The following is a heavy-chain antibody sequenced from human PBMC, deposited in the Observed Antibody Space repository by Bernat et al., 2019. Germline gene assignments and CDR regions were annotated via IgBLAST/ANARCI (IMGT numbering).Heavy chain of an antibody. V-gene: IGHV3-30*18. CDR1: GFTFSSYG. CDR3: AKDLDGSGSYYTDYYYGMDV. J-gene: IGHJ6*02. Sequence: QVQLVESGGGVVQPGRSLRLSCAASGFTFSSYGMHWVRQAPGKGLEWVAVISYDGSNKYYADSVKGRFTISRDNSKITLYLQMNSLRAEDTAVYYCAKDLDGSGSYYTDYYYGMDVWGQGTTVTVSS. CDR2: ISYDGSNK. D-gene: IGHD3-10*01.